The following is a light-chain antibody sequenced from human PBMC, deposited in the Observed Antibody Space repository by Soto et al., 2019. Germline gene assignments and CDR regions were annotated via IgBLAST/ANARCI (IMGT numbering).Light chain of an antibody. CDR1: QSVSSK. V-gene: IGKV3-15*01. J-gene: IGKJ1*01. Sequence: EIVLTQSPGTLSVSPGERATLSCRASQSVSSKLAWYQQKPGQAPRLLFYGASTGATGIPARVSGSGSDSEFTRSISSLQSEDFAVYYCQQYNNWPGTFGQGTKV. CDR2: GAS. CDR3: QQYNNWPGT.